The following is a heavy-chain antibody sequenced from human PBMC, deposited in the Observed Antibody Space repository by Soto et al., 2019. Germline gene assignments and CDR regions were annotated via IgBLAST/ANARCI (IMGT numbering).Heavy chain of an antibody. CDR3: TRRLGQNSASETGFDY. V-gene: IGHV3-74*01. CDR1: GFTFSTYW. J-gene: IGHJ4*02. Sequence: EVQLVESGGGLVQPGGSLRLSCATSGFTFSTYWMHWVRQAPGKGLMWVSRINTDGSSIAYADSVKGRFTISRDNAKKTLYLKINRLRVEDTAVYYCTRRLGQNSASETGFDYWGQGTLSSVSS. CDR2: INTDGSSI. D-gene: IGHD3-9*01.